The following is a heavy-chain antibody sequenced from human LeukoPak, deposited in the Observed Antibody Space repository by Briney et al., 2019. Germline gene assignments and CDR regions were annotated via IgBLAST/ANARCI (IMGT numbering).Heavy chain of an antibody. D-gene: IGHD1-1*01. CDR3: ARACSNIWNFLDY. V-gene: IGHV3-53*01. Sequence: GGSLRLSCAASGFIGRKKMLSWVRQAPGKGLEWLSMLQDGDRIYFADSVKGRFTISRDNSKNTLYVQMNSLRAEDTAVYYCARACSNIWNFLDYWGQGSLVTVSS. J-gene: IGHJ4*02. CDR2: LQDGDRI. CDR1: GFIGRKKM.